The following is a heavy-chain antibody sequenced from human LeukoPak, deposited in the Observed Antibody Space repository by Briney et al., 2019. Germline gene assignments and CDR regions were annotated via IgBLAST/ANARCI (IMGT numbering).Heavy chain of an antibody. CDR1: GGSISSHY. V-gene: IGHV4-34*01. Sequence: SETLSLTCTVSGGSISSHYWSWLRQPPGKGLEWIGEINHSGSTNYNPSLKSRVTISVDTSKNQFSLKLSSVTAADTAVYYCARGPLDYDILTGYSDWGQGTLVTVSS. CDR3: ARGPLDYDILTGYSD. D-gene: IGHD3-9*01. CDR2: INHSGST. J-gene: IGHJ4*02.